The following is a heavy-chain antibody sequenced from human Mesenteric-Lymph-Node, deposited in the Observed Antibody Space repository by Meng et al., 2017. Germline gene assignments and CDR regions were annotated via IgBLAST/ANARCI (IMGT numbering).Heavy chain of an antibody. CDR2: IYYSGST. D-gene: IGHD1-14*01. Sequence: QRELEGWGQGLGKPPETLSLTCTLSGGSISSSSYYWGWIRQPPGKGLEWIGSIYYSGSTYYNPSLKSRVTISVDTSKNQFSLKLSSVTAADTAVYYCARGNRVRNWFDPWGQGTLVTVSS. CDR3: ARGNRVRNWFDP. V-gene: IGHV4-39*07. J-gene: IGHJ5*02. CDR1: GGSISSSSYY.